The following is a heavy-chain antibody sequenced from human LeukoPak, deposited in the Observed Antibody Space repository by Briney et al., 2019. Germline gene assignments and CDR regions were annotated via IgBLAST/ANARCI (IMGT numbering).Heavy chain of an antibody. J-gene: IGHJ3*02. Sequence: GGSLRLSCAASGFTFSSYAMSWVRQAPGKGLEWVSVISGSDGSTYYADSVKGRFTISRDNSKNTLYLQMNSLRAEDTAVFYCAKPRGEEWLVGLYDAFDIWGQGTLVTVSS. D-gene: IGHD6-19*01. V-gene: IGHV3-23*01. CDR1: GFTFSSYA. CDR2: ISGSDGST. CDR3: AKPRGEEWLVGLYDAFDI.